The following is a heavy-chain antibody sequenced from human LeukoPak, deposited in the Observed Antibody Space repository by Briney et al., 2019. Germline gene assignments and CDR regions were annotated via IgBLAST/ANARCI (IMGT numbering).Heavy chain of an antibody. CDR2: IYYSGST. J-gene: IGHJ6*03. Sequence: GSLRLSCAASGFTFSSYGMSWVRQAPGKGLEWIGSIYYSGSTYYNPSLKSRVTISVDTSKNQFSLKLSSVTAADTAVYYCARGYGSGSLSNYYYYMDVWGKGTTVTISS. CDR1: GFTFSSYG. D-gene: IGHD3-10*01. CDR3: ARGYGSGSLSNYYYYMDV. V-gene: IGHV4-39*01.